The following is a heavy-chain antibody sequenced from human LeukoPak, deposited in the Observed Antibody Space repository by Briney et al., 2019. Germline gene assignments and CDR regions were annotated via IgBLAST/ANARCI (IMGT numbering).Heavy chain of an antibody. V-gene: IGHV1-46*01. CDR2: INPSGSST. J-gene: IGHJ2*01. D-gene: IGHD3-22*01. Sequence: ASVKVSCKASGYTFTSYYMHWVRQAPGQGLEWMGLINPSGSSTSYAQKFQGRVTMTRDTSTSTVYMELSSLRSEDTAVYYCARTNRDSSGYYTYWYFDLWGRGTLVTVSS. CDR3: ARTNRDSSGYYTYWYFDL. CDR1: GYTFTSYY.